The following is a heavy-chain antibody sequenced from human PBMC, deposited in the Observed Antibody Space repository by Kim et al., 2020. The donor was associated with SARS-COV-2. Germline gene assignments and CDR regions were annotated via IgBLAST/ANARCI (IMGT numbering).Heavy chain of an antibody. D-gene: IGHD3-22*01. Sequence: SETLSLTCTVSGGSVSSGSYYWSWIRQPPGKGLKWIGYIYYSGSTNYNPSLKSRVTISVDTSKNQFSLKLSSVTAADTAVYYCARVRSNRYDSSGYYYESRQVYYFDYWGQGTLVTVSS. V-gene: IGHV4-61*01. CDR3: ARVRSNRYDSSGYYYESRQVYYFDY. CDR1: GGSVSSGSYY. J-gene: IGHJ4*02. CDR2: IYYSGST.